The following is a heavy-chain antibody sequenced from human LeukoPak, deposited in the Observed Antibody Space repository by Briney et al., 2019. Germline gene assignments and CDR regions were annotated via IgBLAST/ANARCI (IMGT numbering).Heavy chain of an antibody. CDR2: IRYDGSNK. CDR1: GFTFSSYG. J-gene: IGHJ4*02. V-gene: IGHV3-30*02. CDR3: AKPAYCGGDCYSSPKRNFDY. D-gene: IGHD2-21*02. Sequence: GGSLRLSCAASGFTFSSYGMHWVRQAPGKGLEWVAFIRYDGSNKYYADSVKGRFTISRDNSKNTLYLQMNSLRAEDTAVYYCAKPAYCGGDCYSSPKRNFDYWGQGTLVTVSS.